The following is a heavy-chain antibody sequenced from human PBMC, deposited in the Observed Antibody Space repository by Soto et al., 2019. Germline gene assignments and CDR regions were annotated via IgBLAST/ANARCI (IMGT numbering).Heavy chain of an antibody. Sequence: SETLSLTCAVSGGSISSGGYSWSWIRQPPGKGLEWIGYIYHSGSTYYNPSLKSRVTISVDRSKNQFSLKLSSVTAADTAVYYCARAPGYSYGQFDYWGQGTLVTVSS. CDR3: ARAPGYSYGQFDY. D-gene: IGHD5-18*01. J-gene: IGHJ4*02. CDR1: GGSISSGGYS. CDR2: IYHSGST. V-gene: IGHV4-30-2*01.